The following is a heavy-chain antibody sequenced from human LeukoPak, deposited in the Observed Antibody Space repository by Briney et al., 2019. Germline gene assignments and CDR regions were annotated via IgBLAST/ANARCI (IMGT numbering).Heavy chain of an antibody. Sequence: ASVKVSCKASGYTFTSYGISWVRLAPGQGLEWMGWISAYNGNTNYAQKLQGRVTMTTDTSTSTAYMELRSLRSDDTAVYYCAREQSGSYFGIYMDVWGKGTTVTVSS. V-gene: IGHV1-18*01. CDR3: AREQSGSYFGIYMDV. J-gene: IGHJ6*03. CDR2: ISAYNGNT. CDR1: GYTFTSYG. D-gene: IGHD1-26*01.